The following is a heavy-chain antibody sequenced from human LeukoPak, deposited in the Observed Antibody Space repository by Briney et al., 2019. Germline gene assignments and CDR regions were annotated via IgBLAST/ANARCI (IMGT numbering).Heavy chain of an antibody. CDR1: RGSISSYY. J-gene: IGHJ6*03. CDR2: IYYSGST. CDR3: ACSGRDGYNPYYYYYMDV. V-gene: IGHV4-59*01. Sequence: PSETLSLTCTVSRGSISSYYWSWIRQPPGKGLEWIGYIYYSGSTNYNPSLKSRVTISVDTSKNQFSLKLSSVTAADTAVYYCACSGRDGYNPYYYYYMDVWGKGTTVTVSS. D-gene: IGHD5-24*01.